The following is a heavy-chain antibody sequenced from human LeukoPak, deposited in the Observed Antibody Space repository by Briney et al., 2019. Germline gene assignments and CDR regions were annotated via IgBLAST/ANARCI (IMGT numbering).Heavy chain of an antibody. CDR2: IRGSGGST. D-gene: IGHD4-17*01. Sequence: PGGSLRLSCAASGFTFSNAWMRMSWVRQGPWKGLEWVSGIRGSGGSTYYADSVKGRFIISRDNSKNTLYLQMNSLRAEDTAVYYCAKAFTVTRVYNCLDPWGQGTLVTVSS. CDR1: GFTFSNAWM. CDR3: AKAFTVTRVYNCLDP. J-gene: IGHJ5*02. V-gene: IGHV3-23*01.